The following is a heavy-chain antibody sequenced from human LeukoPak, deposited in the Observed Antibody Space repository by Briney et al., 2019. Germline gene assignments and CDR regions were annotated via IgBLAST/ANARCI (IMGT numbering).Heavy chain of an antibody. Sequence: GGSLRLSCAASGFTFSSYSMNWVRQAPGKGLEWVSSISSSSYIYYADSVKGRFTISRDNAKNSLYLQMNSLRAEDTAVYYCAREILRGSDAFDIWGQGTMVTVSS. CDR2: ISSSSYI. V-gene: IGHV3-21*01. D-gene: IGHD3-16*01. J-gene: IGHJ3*02. CDR1: GFTFSSYS. CDR3: AREILRGSDAFDI.